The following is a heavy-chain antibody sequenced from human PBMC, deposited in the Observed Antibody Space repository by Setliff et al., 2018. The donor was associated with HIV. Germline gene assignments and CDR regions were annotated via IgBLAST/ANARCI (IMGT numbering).Heavy chain of an antibody. J-gene: IGHJ4*02. D-gene: IGHD3-3*01. CDR2: AHYSGAI. CDR1: GASTSDNIYY. V-gene: IGHV4-39*02. CDR3: ARPSFGIGGGANFDS. Sequence: SETLSLTCSVTGASTSDNIYYWGWIRHSPGKGLEWIASAHYSGAIFYNPSLKSRVTMSVDTSGSRFSLKLTAVTAADTAVYYCARPSFGIGGGANFDSWGRGTLVTVSS.